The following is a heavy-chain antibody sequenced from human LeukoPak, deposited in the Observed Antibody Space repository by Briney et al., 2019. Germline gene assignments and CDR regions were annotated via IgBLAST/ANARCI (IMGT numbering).Heavy chain of an antibody. V-gene: IGHV3-9*01. Sequence: GGSLRLSCAASGFTLDDYGMDWVRHARGKGLEWGSGISWNSGSIDYADSVKGRFTISRDNAKNSLYLQMNSLRAEDTALYYCAKAQVTSGYSYGYFDYWGQGTLVTVSS. D-gene: IGHD5-18*01. J-gene: IGHJ4*02. CDR3: AKAQVTSGYSYGYFDY. CDR1: GFTLDDYG. CDR2: ISWNSGSI.